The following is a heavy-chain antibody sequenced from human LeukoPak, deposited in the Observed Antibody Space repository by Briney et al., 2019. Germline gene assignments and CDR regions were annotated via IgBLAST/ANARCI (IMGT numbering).Heavy chain of an antibody. D-gene: IGHD1-26*01. CDR2: ISGSGGST. Sequence: GGSLRLSCAASGFTFSSYGMHWVRQAPGKGLEWVSGISGSGGSTYYADSVKGRFTISRDNSKNTLYLQMNSLRAEDTAVYYCANRVGGSYYDWGQGTLVTVSS. CDR3: ANRVGGSYYD. CDR1: GFTFSSYG. J-gene: IGHJ4*02. V-gene: IGHV3-23*01.